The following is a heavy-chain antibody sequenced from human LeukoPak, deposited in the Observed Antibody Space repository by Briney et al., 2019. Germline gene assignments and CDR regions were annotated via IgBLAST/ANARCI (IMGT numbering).Heavy chain of an antibody. J-gene: IGHJ5*02. CDR3: ARDYCTSTTCPNWFDP. V-gene: IGHV4-4*02. CDR2: IYHSGST. CDR1: GGSISSSYW. D-gene: IGHD2-2*01. Sequence: SGTLSLTCAVSGGSISSSYWWSWIRQPPGKGLEWIGEIYHSGSTNYNLSLKSRVTISVDKSKNQFSLKLNSVTAADTAVYYCARDYCTSTTCPNWFDPWGQGALVTVSS.